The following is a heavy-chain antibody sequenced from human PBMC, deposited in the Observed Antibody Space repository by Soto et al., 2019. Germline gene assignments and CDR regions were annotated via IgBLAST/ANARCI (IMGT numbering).Heavy chain of an antibody. V-gene: IGHV1-2*02. CDR3: MRGGWGDSPIDY. D-gene: IGHD2-15*01. CDR2: INPSNEIT. J-gene: IGHJ4*02. Sequence: ASVKVSCKASGYTFSAYYVHWARLAPGRGFQWLGWINPSNEITAFSQFFQGRVTMTRDTSTNTVHMELNSLTSDDTAVYYCMRGGWGDSPIDYWGQGTQVTV. CDR1: GYTFSAYY.